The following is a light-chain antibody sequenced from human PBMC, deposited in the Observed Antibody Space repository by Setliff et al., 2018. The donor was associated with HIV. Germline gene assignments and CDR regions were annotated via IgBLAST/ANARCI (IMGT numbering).Light chain of an antibody. V-gene: IGLV2-23*02. Sequence: QSALAQPASVSGSPGQSITISCTGTNSDIGSYNLVSWYQQHPGRAPKLIIYEVNKRPSEVSSRFSGSKSGNTASLTISDLQADDEADYYCCSYTADTTLYVFATGTKATVL. CDR3: CSYTADTTLYV. CDR2: EVN. J-gene: IGLJ1*01. CDR1: NSDIGSYNL.